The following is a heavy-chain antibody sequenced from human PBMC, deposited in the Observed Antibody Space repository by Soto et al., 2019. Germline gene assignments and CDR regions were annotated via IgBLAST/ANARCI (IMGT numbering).Heavy chain of an antibody. CDR3: AGVRSYYGSGSRPHHP. D-gene: IGHD3-10*01. J-gene: IGHJ5*02. V-gene: IGHV1-18*01. Sequence: QVQLVQSGAEVKKPGASVKVSCKASGYTFTSYGISWVRQAPGQGLEWMGWISAYNGNTNYAQKLQGRVTMTTDTSTSTAYMELRSLRSDDTAVYYCAGVRSYYGSGSRPHHPWGQGTLVTVSS. CDR1: GYTFTSYG. CDR2: ISAYNGNT.